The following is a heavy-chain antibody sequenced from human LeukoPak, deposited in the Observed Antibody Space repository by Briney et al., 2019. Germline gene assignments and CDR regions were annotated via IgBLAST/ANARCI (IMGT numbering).Heavy chain of an antibody. CDR2: IYTSGST. CDR3: ARDPAYSRGARSGGAFDI. D-gene: IGHD6-13*01. J-gene: IGHJ3*02. V-gene: IGHV4-4*07. CDR1: GGSISSYY. Sequence: SETLSLTCTVSGGSISSYYWSWIRQPAGKGLEWIGRIYTSGSTNYNPSLKSRVTMSVDTSKNQFSLKLSSVTAADTAVYYCARDPAYSRGARSGGAFDIWGQGTMVTVSS.